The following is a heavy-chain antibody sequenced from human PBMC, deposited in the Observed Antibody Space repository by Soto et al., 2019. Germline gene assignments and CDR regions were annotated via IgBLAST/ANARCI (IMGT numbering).Heavy chain of an antibody. D-gene: IGHD3-10*01. CDR1: GFTFSSYW. Sequence: EVQLVESGGGLVQPGGSLRLPCAASGFTFSSYWMSWVRQAPGKRLEWVANIKQDGSEIYYVDSVKGRFTISRDNAKNPLYLQMNRLRAEDAAVYYCARDRSYGSGSYSGFAFDVWGQGTMVTVSS. CDR3: ARDRSYGSGSYSGFAFDV. V-gene: IGHV3-7*01. J-gene: IGHJ3*01. CDR2: IKQDGSEI.